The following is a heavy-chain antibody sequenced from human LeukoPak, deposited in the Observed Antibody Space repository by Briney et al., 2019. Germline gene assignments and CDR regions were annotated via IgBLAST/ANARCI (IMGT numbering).Heavy chain of an antibody. J-gene: IGHJ6*02. V-gene: IGHV1-69*13. Sequence: ASVKVSCKASGGTFSSYAISWVRQAPGQGLEWMGGIIPIFGTANYAQKFQGRVTITADESTSTAYMELSSLRSEDTAVYYCARDSSSSPDYYYYGMDVWGQGTTVTVSS. D-gene: IGHD6-6*01. CDR2: IIPIFGTA. CDR1: GGTFSSYA. CDR3: ARDSSSSPDYYYYGMDV.